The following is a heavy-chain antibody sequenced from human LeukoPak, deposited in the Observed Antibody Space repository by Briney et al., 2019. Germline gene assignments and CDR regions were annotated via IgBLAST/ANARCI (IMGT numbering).Heavy chain of an antibody. CDR3: ARGPRYSFY. CDR2: ITSNNNYI. CDR1: GFTFSSYS. Sequence: PGGSLRLSCAASGFTFSSYSMNWVRQAPGKGLEWVSSITSNNNYIYYADSVKGRFTISRDNAKNTLYLQMNTLRDEDTAVYYCARGPRYSFYWGQGTLVSVSS. J-gene: IGHJ4*02. V-gene: IGHV3-21*04. D-gene: IGHD6-13*01.